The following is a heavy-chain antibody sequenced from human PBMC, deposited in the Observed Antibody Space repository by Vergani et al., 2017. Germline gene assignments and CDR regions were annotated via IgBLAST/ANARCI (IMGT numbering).Heavy chain of an antibody. CDR1: GFTFSSYA. CDR3: AKLIYQRQLTGDY. Sequence: EVQLLESGGGLVQPGGSLRLSCAASGFTFSSYAMSWVRQAPGKGLEWVSVIYSGGSSTYYADSVKGRFTISRDNSKNTLYLQMNSLRAEDTAVYYCAKLIYQRQLTGDYWGQGTLVNVSS. J-gene: IGHJ4*02. D-gene: IGHD2-2*01. V-gene: IGHV3-23*03. CDR2: IYSGGSST.